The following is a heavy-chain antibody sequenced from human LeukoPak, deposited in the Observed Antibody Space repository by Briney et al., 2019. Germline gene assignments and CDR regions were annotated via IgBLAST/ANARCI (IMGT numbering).Heavy chain of an antibody. V-gene: IGHV3-21*01. J-gene: IGHJ4*02. D-gene: IGHD3/OR15-3a*01. CDR2: ISSSSSYI. CDR3: AREDSGTFDY. CDR1: GFTFSSYS. Sequence: GGSLRLSCAASGFTFSSYSMNWVRQAPGKGLEWVSSISSSSSYIYYADSVKGRFTISRDNAKNSLYLQMNSLRAVDTAVYYCAREDSGTFDYWGQGTLVNVSS.